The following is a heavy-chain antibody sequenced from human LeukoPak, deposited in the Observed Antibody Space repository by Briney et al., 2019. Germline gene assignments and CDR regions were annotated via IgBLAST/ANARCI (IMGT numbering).Heavy chain of an antibody. D-gene: IGHD2-15*01. J-gene: IGHJ5*02. Sequence: PGRSLRLSCAASGFTFSSYGMHWVRQAPGKGLEWVAVIWYDGSNKYYADSVKGRFTISRDNSKNTLYLQMNSLRAEDTAVYYCAGGIVVVVAAPSTTTWFDPWGQGTLVTVSS. CDR2: IWYDGSNK. CDR1: GFTFSSYG. V-gene: IGHV3-33*01. CDR3: AGGIVVVVAAPSTTTWFDP.